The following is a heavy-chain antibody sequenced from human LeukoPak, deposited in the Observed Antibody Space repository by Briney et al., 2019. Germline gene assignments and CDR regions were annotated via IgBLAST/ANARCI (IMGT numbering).Heavy chain of an antibody. CDR1: GTSISSYY. V-gene: IGHV4-59*01. Sequence: SETLSLTCTVSGTSISSYYWNWIRQPPGKGLEWIGYIYYSGITKSNPSLKSRVTISVNTSRNQISLKLTPVTAADTAVYYCASGSSGPNPFDYWGQGTLVTVSS. J-gene: IGHJ4*02. D-gene: IGHD6-6*01. CDR2: IYYSGIT. CDR3: ASGSSGPNPFDY.